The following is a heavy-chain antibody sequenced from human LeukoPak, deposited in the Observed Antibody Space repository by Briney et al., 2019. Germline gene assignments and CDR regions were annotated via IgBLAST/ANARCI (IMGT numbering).Heavy chain of an antibody. Sequence: GESLKFSCQGSGINFAAYWISWVREMPGKGLEWMGMIDPSDGDTKYSPSFQGHATISADKSLNTIYLQWSSLKASDTAMYYCAKSGFYDRSFDDWGQGTPVTVSS. CDR1: GINFAAYW. CDR2: IDPSDGDT. D-gene: IGHD3-22*01. CDR3: AKSGFYDRSFDD. V-gene: IGHV5-10-1*01. J-gene: IGHJ4*02.